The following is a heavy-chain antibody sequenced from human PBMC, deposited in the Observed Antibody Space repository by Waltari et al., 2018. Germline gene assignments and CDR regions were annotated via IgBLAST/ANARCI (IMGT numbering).Heavy chain of an antibody. CDR1: GGPFGGYG. CDR3: ATHKLGISQHYYHMAP. J-gene: IGHJ6*03. CDR2: IIPIFGIP. V-gene: IGHV1-69*12. D-gene: IGHD7-27*01. Sequence: VQLVQSGAEVRTPGSSVKVSCKASGGPFGGYGISWVRLTPGQRLEWLGVIIPIFGIPDYSRKFQDRLTITADASTSTAYMELSSLTSEDTAIYFCATHKLGISQHYYHMAPGAKGQRSPSP.